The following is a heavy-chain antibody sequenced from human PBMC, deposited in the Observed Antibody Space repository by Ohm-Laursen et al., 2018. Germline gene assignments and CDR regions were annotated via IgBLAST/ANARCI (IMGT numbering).Heavy chain of an antibody. D-gene: IGHD5-12*01. CDR3: AKDASAISAYSFHD. V-gene: IGHV3-23*01. Sequence: SLRLSCAASGVTFSSYAMSWVRQAPGKGLEWVSTIGYTGNTYYIDSVRGRFAISRDNSQKTVYLQMNSLSADDTALYYCAKDASAISAYSFHDWGRGTLVIVSS. CDR1: GVTFSSYA. CDR2: IGYTGNT. J-gene: IGHJ4*02.